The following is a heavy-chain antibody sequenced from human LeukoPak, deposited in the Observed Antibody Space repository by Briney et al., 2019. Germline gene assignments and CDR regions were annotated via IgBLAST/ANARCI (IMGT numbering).Heavy chain of an antibody. CDR1: GGSISSSSYY. J-gene: IGHJ6*03. V-gene: IGHV4-39*07. CDR3: AKVVAARGGYYYYMDV. CDR2: IYYSGST. Sequence: SETLSLTCTVYGGSISSSSYYWGWIRQPPGKGLEWIGSIYYSGSTYYNPSLKSRVTISVDTSKNQFSLKLSSVTAADTAVYYCAKVVAARGGYYYYMDVWGKGTTVTISS. D-gene: IGHD2-15*01.